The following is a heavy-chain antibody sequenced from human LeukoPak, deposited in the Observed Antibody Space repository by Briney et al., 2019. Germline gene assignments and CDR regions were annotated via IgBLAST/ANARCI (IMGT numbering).Heavy chain of an antibody. D-gene: IGHD3-22*01. CDR3: ARAAYYYDGSGYYLGD. CDR2: INPNSGGT. V-gene: IGHV1-2*06. Sequence: ASVKVSCKASGYTFTDYYMHWVRQAPGQGLEWMGRINPNSGGTNYAQKFQARVTMTRDTSISTAYMDLSRLRSDDTALYYCARAAYYYDGSGYYLGDWGQGTLVTVSS. J-gene: IGHJ4*02. CDR1: GYTFTDYY.